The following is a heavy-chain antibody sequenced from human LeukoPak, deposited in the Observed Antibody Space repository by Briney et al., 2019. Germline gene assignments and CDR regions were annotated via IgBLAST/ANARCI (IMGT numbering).Heavy chain of an antibody. CDR3: ARDMSVAGRRPFDY. J-gene: IGHJ4*02. Sequence: ASVKVSCKASGYTFTSYGISWVRQAPGQGLEWMGWISAYNGNTNYAQKIQGRVTMTTDTSTSTVYMELRSLRSDDTAVYYCARDMSVAGRRPFDYWGQGTLVTVSS. CDR1: GYTFTSYG. D-gene: IGHD6-19*01. CDR2: ISAYNGNT. V-gene: IGHV1-18*01.